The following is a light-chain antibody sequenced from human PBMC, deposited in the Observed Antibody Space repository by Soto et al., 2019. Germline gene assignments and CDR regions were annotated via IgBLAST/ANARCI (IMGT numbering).Light chain of an antibody. CDR2: AVS. Sequence: QSALTQPASVSGSPGQSITISCTGTGSDVGGYNYVSWYQQHPGKAPKLLIYAVSNRPSGVSNRFSGSKSGNTASLTISGLQAEDEADYYCGSYSSSSTRVFGGGTKLTVL. CDR3: GSYSSSSTRV. CDR1: GSDVGGYNY. V-gene: IGLV2-14*01. J-gene: IGLJ2*01.